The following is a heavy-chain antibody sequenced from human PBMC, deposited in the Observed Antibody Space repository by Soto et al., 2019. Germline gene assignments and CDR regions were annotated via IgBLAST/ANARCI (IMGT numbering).Heavy chain of an antibody. Sequence: QVQLQESGPGLVKPSETLSLTCTVSGGSISGGVHSWSWIRQPPGKGLEWIGHIFDSGSTYYNPSLKSRLSISVDTSKNQFPLRRSSVTAAATAVYYCAREIMPLTNDWYFDLWCRGTLVTVSS. D-gene: IGHD2-8*01. J-gene: IGHJ2*01. CDR1: GGSISGGVHS. V-gene: IGHV4-30-4*01. CDR2: IFDSGST. CDR3: AREIMPLTNDWYFDL.